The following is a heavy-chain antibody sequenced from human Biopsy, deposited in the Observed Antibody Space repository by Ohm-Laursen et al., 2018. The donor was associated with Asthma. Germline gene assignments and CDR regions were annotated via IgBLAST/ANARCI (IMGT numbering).Heavy chain of an antibody. CDR1: GFKFDEYN. V-gene: IGHV3-9*01. D-gene: IGHD3-22*01. J-gene: IGHJ4*02. CDR3: AKVRSDWVITESFDY. Sequence: SLRLSCSASGFKFDEYNMHWVRQAPGKGLEWVSGISWNSATIGYADSVEGRFTISRDNAKNSVFLHMDSLRPEDTAFYYCAKVRSDWVITESFDYWGQGVLVIVSS. CDR2: ISWNSATI.